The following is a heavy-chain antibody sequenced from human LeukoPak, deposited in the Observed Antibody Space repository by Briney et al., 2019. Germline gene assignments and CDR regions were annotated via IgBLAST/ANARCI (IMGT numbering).Heavy chain of an antibody. CDR2: ISSSSSTI. J-gene: IGHJ4*02. Sequence: GGSLRLSCAASGFTFSSYSMNWVRQAPGKGLEWVSYISSSSSTIYYADSVKGRFTISRDNAKNSLYLQMNSLRAEDTAVYYCAKVTQWELPSPIDYWGQGTLVTVSS. V-gene: IGHV3-48*01. D-gene: IGHD1-26*01. CDR3: AKVTQWELPSPIDY. CDR1: GFTFSSYS.